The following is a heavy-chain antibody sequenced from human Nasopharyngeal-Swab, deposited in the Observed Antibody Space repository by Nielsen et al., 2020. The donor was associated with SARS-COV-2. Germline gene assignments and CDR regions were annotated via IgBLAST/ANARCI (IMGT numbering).Heavy chain of an antibody. J-gene: IGHJ5*02. Sequence: GGSLRLSRAASGFTFSSYGMHWVRQAPGKGLEWVAVIWYDGSNKYYADSVKGRFTISRDNSKNTLYLQMNSLRAEDTAVYYCARDTGSINDYGETGWFDPWGQGTLVTVSS. CDR2: IWYDGSNK. CDR1: GFTFSSYG. V-gene: IGHV3-33*01. D-gene: IGHD4-17*01. CDR3: ARDTGSINDYGETGWFDP.